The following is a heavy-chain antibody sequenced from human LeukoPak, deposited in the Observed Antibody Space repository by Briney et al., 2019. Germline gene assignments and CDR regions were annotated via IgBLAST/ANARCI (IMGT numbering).Heavy chain of an antibody. CDR1: GFTFSRYW. J-gene: IGHJ3*02. CDR3: ARVNPLMAPGAFDI. V-gene: IGHV3-7*01. CDR2: IKQDGSEK. Sequence: GGSLRLSCAASGFTFSRYWMSWVRQAPGKGLEWVANIKQDGSEKYYVASVKGRFTIARDNAKNSLYLRMNSLRAEDTAVYYCARVNPLMAPGAFDIWGQGTMVTVSS. D-gene: IGHD2-8*01.